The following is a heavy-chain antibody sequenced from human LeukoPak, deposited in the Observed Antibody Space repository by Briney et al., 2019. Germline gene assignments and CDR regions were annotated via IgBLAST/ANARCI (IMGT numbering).Heavy chain of an antibody. CDR1: VHNFTSQW. D-gene: IGHD3-10*01. CDR2: IFPDDSEI. J-gene: IGHJ6*03. V-gene: IGHV5-51*01. Sequence: GDSLKFSLKAPVHNFTSQWIAGVRQMPGKGLEWIGIIFPDDSEIRVNPSFKGDATPSADKSINTAYLQWVSLKASDSAIYYCERLLMEGRGKYFYYTDVWGEGTTVTVSS. CDR3: ERLLMEGRGKYFYYTDV.